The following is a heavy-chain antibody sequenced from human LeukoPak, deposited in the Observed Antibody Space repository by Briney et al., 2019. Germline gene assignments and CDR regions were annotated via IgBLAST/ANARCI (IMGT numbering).Heavy chain of an antibody. Sequence: PSGTLSLTCAVSGGSLSSSNWWSWVRQPPGKGLEWIGEIYHSGSTNYNPSLKSRVTISVDTSKNQFSLKLSSVTAADTAVYYCAGRLWMASRFDPWGQGTLVTVSS. J-gene: IGHJ5*02. D-gene: IGHD5-24*01. CDR3: AGRLWMASRFDP. V-gene: IGHV4-4*02. CDR1: GGSLSSSNW. CDR2: IYHSGST.